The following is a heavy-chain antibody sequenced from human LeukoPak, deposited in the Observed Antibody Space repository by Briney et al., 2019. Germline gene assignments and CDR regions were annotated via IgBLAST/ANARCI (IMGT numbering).Heavy chain of an antibody. Sequence: PGGSLRLSCAASGFTFSSYSMNWVRQAPGKGLEYVSAISSNGGSTYYANSVKGRFTISRDNSKNTLYLQMGSLRAEDMAVYYCARGKLEQEPYFDYWGQGTLVTVSS. V-gene: IGHV3-64*01. D-gene: IGHD1/OR15-1a*01. CDR1: GFTFSSYS. J-gene: IGHJ4*02. CDR2: ISSNGGST. CDR3: ARGKLEQEPYFDY.